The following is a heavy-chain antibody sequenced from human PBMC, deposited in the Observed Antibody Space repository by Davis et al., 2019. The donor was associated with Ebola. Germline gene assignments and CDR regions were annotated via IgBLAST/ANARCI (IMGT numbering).Heavy chain of an antibody. D-gene: IGHD1-26*01. CDR1: GGSITSSNYY. CDR2: IYNSGST. Sequence: SETLSLTCTVSGGSITSSNYYWGWIRQPPGKGLEWIGSIYNSGSTYYNPSLEGRITISIDTSKNQFSLKLSSVTAAETAVYYCARHTTRYYYYYMDVWGKGTTVTVSS. J-gene: IGHJ6*03. CDR3: ARHTTRYYYYYMDV. V-gene: IGHV4-39*07.